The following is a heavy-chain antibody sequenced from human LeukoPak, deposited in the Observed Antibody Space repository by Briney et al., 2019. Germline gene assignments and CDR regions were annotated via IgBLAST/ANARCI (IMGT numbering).Heavy chain of an antibody. D-gene: IGHD6-19*01. Sequence: ASVKVSCKASGYTFTGYYMHWVRQAPGQGLEWMGWINPNRGGTNYAQKFQGRVTMTRDTSISTAYMELSRLRSDDTAVYYCARGSLIAVAGTGFDYWGQGTLVTVSS. CDR2: INPNRGGT. V-gene: IGHV1-2*02. CDR3: ARGSLIAVAGTGFDY. CDR1: GYTFTGYY. J-gene: IGHJ4*02.